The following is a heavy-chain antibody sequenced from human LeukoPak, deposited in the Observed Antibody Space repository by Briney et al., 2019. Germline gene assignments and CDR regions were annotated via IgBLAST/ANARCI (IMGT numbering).Heavy chain of an antibody. CDR1: GDSISSHY. CDR3: AGDRAAVGWFDP. CDR2: IYSSGSP. V-gene: IGHV4-59*11. J-gene: IGHJ5*02. D-gene: IGHD6-13*01. Sequence: SETLSLTCNVSGDSISSHYWGWIRQPPGKGLEWIGYIYSSGSPIYNPSLKNRVAISIDTSKNQFSLKLTSVTAADTAVYYCAGDRAAVGWFDPWGQGTLVTVSS.